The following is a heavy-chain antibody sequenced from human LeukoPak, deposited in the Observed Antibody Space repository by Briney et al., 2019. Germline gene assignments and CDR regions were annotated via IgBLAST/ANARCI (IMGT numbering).Heavy chain of an antibody. D-gene: IGHD6-13*01. J-gene: IGHJ4*02. CDR1: GGSISSYY. Sequence: PSETLSLTCTVSGGSISSYYWSWIRQPPGKGLEWIGYIYYSGSTNYNPSLKSRVTISLDTSKNQFSLKLNSVTAADTAVYYCARDPIGSRWPYYFDYWGQGTLVTVSS. V-gene: IGHV4-59*01. CDR3: ARDPIGSRWPYYFDY. CDR2: IYYSGST.